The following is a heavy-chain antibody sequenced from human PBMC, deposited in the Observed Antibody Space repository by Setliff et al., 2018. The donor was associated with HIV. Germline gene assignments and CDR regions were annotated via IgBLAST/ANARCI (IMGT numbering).Heavy chain of an antibody. CDR2: ISWDGGST. Sequence: GGSLRLSCAASGFTFDDYTMHWVRQAPGKGLEWVSLISWDGGSTYYADSVKGRFTISRGNSKNSLYLQMNSLRTEGTALYYCAKWDGGGFDYWGQGTQVTVS. J-gene: IGHJ4*02. D-gene: IGHD3-16*01. CDR3: AKWDGGGFDY. V-gene: IGHV3-43*01. CDR1: GFTFDDYT.